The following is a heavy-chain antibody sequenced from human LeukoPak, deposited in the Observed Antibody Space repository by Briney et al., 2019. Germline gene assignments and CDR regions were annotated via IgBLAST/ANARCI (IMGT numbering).Heavy chain of an antibody. V-gene: IGHV1-69*05. Sequence: ASVKVSCKASGGTFSSYAISWVRQAPGQGLEWMGGIIPIFGTANYAQKFQGRVTITTDESTSTAYMELSSLRSEDTAVYYCASPSTTGTTTKYYFDYWGQGTLVTVSS. CDR2: IIPIFGTA. CDR1: GGTFSSYA. D-gene: IGHD1-7*01. J-gene: IGHJ4*02. CDR3: ASPSTTGTTTKYYFDY.